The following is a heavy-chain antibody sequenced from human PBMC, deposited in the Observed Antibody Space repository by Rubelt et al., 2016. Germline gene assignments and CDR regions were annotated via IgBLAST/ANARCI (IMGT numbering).Heavy chain of an antibody. Sequence: QVQLVQSGAEVKKPGASVKVSCKVSGYTLTELSMHWVRQAPGKGLEWMGGFDPEDGETIYAQNFQGSVTMPEEPPTDTADMELSSLRSEDTALYYCANDISSGWYYFDYWGQGTLGTVSS. D-gene: IGHD6-19*01. CDR3: ANDISSGWYYFDY. V-gene: IGHV1-24*01. CDR1: GYTLTELS. J-gene: IGHJ4*02. CDR2: FDPEDGET.